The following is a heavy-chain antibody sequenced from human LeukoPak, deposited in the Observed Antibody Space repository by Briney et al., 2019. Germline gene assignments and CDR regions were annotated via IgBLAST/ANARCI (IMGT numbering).Heavy chain of an antibody. CDR1: GFSFSSYA. CDR2: ISGSGGNT. V-gene: IGHV3-23*01. Sequence: GGSLRLSCGASGFSFSSYAMSWVRQAPGKGLEWVSVISGSGGNTYYADSVKGRFTISRDNSKNSLYLQMNSLRTEDTALYYCAKDGGGCSGDSCYTYWYFDLWGRGTLVTVSS. J-gene: IGHJ2*01. D-gene: IGHD2-15*01. CDR3: AKDGGGCSGDSCYTYWYFDL.